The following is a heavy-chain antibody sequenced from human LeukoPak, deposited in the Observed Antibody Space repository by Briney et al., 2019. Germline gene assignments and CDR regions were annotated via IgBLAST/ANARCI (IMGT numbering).Heavy chain of an antibody. CDR3: ASSSDYDFWSGYAFDI. Sequence: GGSLRLSCAASGFTVSSNYMSWVRQPPGKGLEWVSVIYSGGSTYYADSVKGRFTISRDNSKNTLYLQMNSLRAEDTAVYYCASSSDYDFWSGYAFDIWGQGTMVTVSS. V-gene: IGHV3-66*01. J-gene: IGHJ3*02. D-gene: IGHD3-3*01. CDR2: IYSGGST. CDR1: GFTVSSNY.